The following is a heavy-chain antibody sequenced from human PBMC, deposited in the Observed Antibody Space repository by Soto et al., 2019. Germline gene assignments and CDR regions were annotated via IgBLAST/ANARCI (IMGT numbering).Heavy chain of an antibody. CDR1: GGSFSGYY. CDR2: INHSGST. Sequence: SETLSLTCAVYGGSFSGYYWSWIRQPPGKGLEWIGEINHSGSTNYNPSLKSRVTISVDTSKNQFSLKLSSVTAADTAVYYCARISRATSYDFWSGQSPYYYYYGMDVWGQGTTVT. J-gene: IGHJ6*02. CDR3: ARISRATSYDFWSGQSPYYYYYGMDV. D-gene: IGHD3-3*01. V-gene: IGHV4-34*01.